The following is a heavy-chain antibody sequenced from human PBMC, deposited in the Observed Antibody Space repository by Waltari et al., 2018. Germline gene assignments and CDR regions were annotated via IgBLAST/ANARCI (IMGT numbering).Heavy chain of an antibody. D-gene: IGHD2-15*01. V-gene: IGHV1-69*01. Sequence: VQLVESGGGLVQPGGSLRLSCKASGGTFSSYAISWVRQAPGQGREWMGGIIPIFGTANYAPKFQGRDTITTNEATSTAYMELSSLRSEDTAVYYCARGGSQFSPGDYGMDVWGQGTTVTVSS. J-gene: IGHJ6*02. CDR2: IIPIFGTA. CDR1: GGTFSSYA. CDR3: ARGGSQFSPGDYGMDV.